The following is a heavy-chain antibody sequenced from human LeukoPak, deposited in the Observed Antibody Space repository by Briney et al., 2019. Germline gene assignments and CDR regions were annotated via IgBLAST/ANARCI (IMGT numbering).Heavy chain of an antibody. CDR1: GGSISSSSYY. J-gene: IGHJ4*02. CDR3: ARVDPGSSSSGSWFDY. Sequence: SETLSLTCTVSGGSISSSSYYWGWIRQPPGKGLEWIGSIYYSGSTYYNPSLKSRVTISVDTSKNQFSLKLSSVTAADTAVYYCARVDPGSSSSGSWFDYWGQGTLVTVSS. CDR2: IYYSGST. V-gene: IGHV4-39*07. D-gene: IGHD6-6*01.